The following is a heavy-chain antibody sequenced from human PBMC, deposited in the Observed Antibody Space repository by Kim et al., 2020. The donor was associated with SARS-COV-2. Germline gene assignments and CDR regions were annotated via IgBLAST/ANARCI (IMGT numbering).Heavy chain of an antibody. CDR1: GYSFTSYW. J-gene: IGHJ3*02. Sequence: GESLKISCKGSGYSFTSYWIGWVRQMPGKGLEWMGIIYPGDSDTRYSSSFQGQVTISADKSISTAYLQWSSLKASDTAMYYCARHTVDTAMVDAFDIWGQGTMVTVSS. D-gene: IGHD5-18*01. V-gene: IGHV5-51*01. CDR2: IYPGDSDT. CDR3: ARHTVDTAMVDAFDI.